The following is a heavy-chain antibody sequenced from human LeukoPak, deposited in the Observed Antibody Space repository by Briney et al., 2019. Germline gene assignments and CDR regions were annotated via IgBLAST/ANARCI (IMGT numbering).Heavy chain of an antibody. CDR1: GYTFTGYY. D-gene: IGHD5-24*01. J-gene: IGHJ4*02. V-gene: IGHV1-18*04. Sequence: GASVKVSCKASGYTFTGYYMHWVRQAPGQGLEWMGWISGYNGNTNYEQKVQGRVTLTTDTSTSTAYMELRSLRSDDTAVYYCAREGATRFDSWGQGTLVTVSS. CDR2: ISGYNGNT. CDR3: AREGATRFDS.